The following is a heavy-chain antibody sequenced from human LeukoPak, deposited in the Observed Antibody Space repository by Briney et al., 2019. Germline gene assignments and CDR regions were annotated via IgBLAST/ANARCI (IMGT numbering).Heavy chain of an antibody. CDR1: GGSISSGGYY. J-gene: IGHJ6*02. Sequence: PSGTLSLPCTVSGGSISSGGYYWSWIRQHPGKGLEWIGYIYYSGSTYYNPSLKSRVTISVDTSKNQFSLKLSSVTAADTAVYYCARFGDFWSGFYYYYYGMDVWGQGTTVTVSS. CDR2: IYYSGST. CDR3: ARFGDFWSGFYYYYYGMDV. D-gene: IGHD3-3*01. V-gene: IGHV4-31*03.